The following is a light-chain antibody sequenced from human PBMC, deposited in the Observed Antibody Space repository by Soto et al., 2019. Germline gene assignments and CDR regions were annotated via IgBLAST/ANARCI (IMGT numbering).Light chain of an antibody. J-gene: IGLJ2*01. CDR2: RND. Sequence: QSVLTQPPSASGTPGQRVTISCSGSSSNIGSNYVYWYQQLPGTAPKLLIFRNDQRPSGVPDRFSGSKSGTSASLAIIALRSEDEDHYHCASWDDTLTGLLFGAGTKLTVL. V-gene: IGLV1-47*01. CDR3: ASWDDTLTGLL. CDR1: SSNIGSNY.